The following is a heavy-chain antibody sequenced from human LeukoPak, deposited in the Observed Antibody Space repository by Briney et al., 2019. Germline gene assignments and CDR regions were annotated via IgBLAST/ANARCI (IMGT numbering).Heavy chain of an antibody. CDR1: GGSFSGYY. CDR3: ARGQWEVRGIIITQLDY. J-gene: IGHJ4*02. CDR2: SKHSGGT. D-gene: IGHD3-10*01. Sequence: SETLSLTCAVYGGSFSGYYWSWIRQPPGKGLEWIGESKHSGGTNYNPSLKGRVTISVDTSKKQFSLTLTSVTAADTAVYYCARGQWEVRGIIITQLDYWAREPWSPSPQ. V-gene: IGHV4-34*01.